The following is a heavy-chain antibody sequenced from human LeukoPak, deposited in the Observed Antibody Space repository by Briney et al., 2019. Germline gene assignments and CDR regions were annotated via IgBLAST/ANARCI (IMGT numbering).Heavy chain of an antibody. CDR3: ARLIGGGRNWLDP. D-gene: IGHD1-26*01. CDR1: GYTFTYFW. CDR2: VYPSDSDI. V-gene: IGHV5-51*01. J-gene: IGHJ5*02. Sequence: GESLKISCKASGYTFTYFWIGWVRQMPGKGLEWVGIVYPSDSDIRYSPSFEGKVRISADKSISRAYLQWTSLRASDTATYYCARLIGGGRNWLDPWGQGTQVTVSS.